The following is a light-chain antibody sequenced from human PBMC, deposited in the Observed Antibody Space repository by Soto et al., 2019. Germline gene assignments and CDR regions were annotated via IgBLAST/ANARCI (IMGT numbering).Light chain of an antibody. CDR3: QQYGSSPRT. CDR1: QSVSSSY. J-gene: IGKJ1*01. CDR2: GAS. Sequence: LTQSQGTLSLSPGERATLSCRASQSVSSSYLAWYQQKPGQAPRLLIYGASSRATGIPDRFSGSGSGTDFTLTISRLEPEDFAVYYCQQYGSSPRTFGQGTKVDI. V-gene: IGKV3-20*01.